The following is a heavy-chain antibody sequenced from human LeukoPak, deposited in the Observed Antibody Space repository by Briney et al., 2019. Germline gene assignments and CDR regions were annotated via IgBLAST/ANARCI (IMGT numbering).Heavy chain of an antibody. V-gene: IGHV3-53*01. D-gene: IGHD3-22*01. Sequence: GGSLRLSCAASGFTVSSNYMSWVRQAPGKGLEWVSVIYSGGSTYYADSVKGRFTISRDNSKNTLYLQMNSLRAEDTAVYYCARASRYDSSGYSDYWGQGTLVTVPS. CDR2: IYSGGST. J-gene: IGHJ4*02. CDR1: GFTVSSNY. CDR3: ARASRYDSSGYSDY.